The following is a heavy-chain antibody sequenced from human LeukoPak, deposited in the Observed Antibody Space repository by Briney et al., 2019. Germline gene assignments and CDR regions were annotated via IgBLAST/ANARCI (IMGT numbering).Heavy chain of an antibody. CDR1: GGTFSSYA. Sequence: SVKVSCKASGGTFSSYAISWVRQAPGQGLEWMGGIIPIFGTANYAQKFPGRVTITADESTSTAYMELSSLRSEDTAVYYCARSHCSSTSCYFSGFDPWGQGTLVTVSS. V-gene: IGHV1-69*01. CDR2: IIPIFGTA. D-gene: IGHD2-2*01. J-gene: IGHJ5*02. CDR3: ARSHCSSTSCYFSGFDP.